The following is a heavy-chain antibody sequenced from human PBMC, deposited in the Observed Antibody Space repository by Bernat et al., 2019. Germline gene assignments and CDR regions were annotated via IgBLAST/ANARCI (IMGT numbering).Heavy chain of an antibody. Sequence: EVLLVESGGDWVQPGGSLRLSCVASGFTFSNHWMTWVRQAPGKGLEWVANINEGGSVEHYLDSVKGRFTISRDNAKNSLYLQMNSLRGEDTAVYYCARGGLSKTPADQWGQGTLVTVSS. J-gene: IGHJ5*02. CDR3: ARGGLSKTPADQ. CDR1: GFTFSNHW. V-gene: IGHV3-7*01. CDR2: INEGGSVE. D-gene: IGHD3/OR15-3a*01.